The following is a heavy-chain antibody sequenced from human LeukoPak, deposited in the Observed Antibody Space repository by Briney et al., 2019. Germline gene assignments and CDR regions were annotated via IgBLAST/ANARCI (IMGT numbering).Heavy chain of an antibody. Sequence: SETLSLTCTVSGGSISSYYWSWIRQPPGKGLEWIGYIYYSGSTNYDPSLKSRATMSVDTSKNQFSLNLSSVTAADTAVYYCARAITGTTFAFDIWGQGTMVTVSS. CDR2: IYYSGST. CDR3: ARAITGTTFAFDI. D-gene: IGHD1-20*01. V-gene: IGHV4-59*13. J-gene: IGHJ3*02. CDR1: GGSISSYY.